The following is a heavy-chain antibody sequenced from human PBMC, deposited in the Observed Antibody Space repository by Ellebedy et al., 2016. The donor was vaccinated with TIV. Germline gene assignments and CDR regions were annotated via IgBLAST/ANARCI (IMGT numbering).Heavy chain of an antibody. CDR3: ARDPVGVGPAFDV. CDR1: GFTFSNYA. V-gene: IGHV3-23*01. J-gene: IGHJ3*01. Sequence: GESLKISCVASGFTFSNYAMNWVRQAPGKGLEWVSTVVGSSGSTYYADSVQGRFTVSRDNPKKTLYLQMNSLRAEDTAIYYCARDPVGVGPAFDVWGQGTMVTVSS. CDR2: VVGSSGST. D-gene: IGHD4-23*01.